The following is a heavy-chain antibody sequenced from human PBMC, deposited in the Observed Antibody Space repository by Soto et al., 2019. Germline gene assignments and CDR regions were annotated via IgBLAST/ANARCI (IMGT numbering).Heavy chain of an antibody. D-gene: IGHD2-21*02. V-gene: IGHV4-4*02. CDR2: INHSGRT. J-gene: IGHJ4*02. CDR1: GDSISSDKW. Sequence: QVQLQESGPGLVKPSGTLSLTCAVSGDSISSDKWWSWVRQPPGKGLEWIGDINHSGRTNYNPSLKSRVTILVEKSKNQVSLELSSMTAADTAVYYCARGGDWQFDYWGQGTLVTVSS. CDR3: ARGGDWQFDY.